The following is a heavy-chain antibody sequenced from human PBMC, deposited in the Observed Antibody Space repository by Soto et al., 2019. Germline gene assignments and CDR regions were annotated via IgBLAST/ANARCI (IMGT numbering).Heavy chain of an antibody. V-gene: IGHV4-31*03. D-gene: IGHD5-12*01. CDR1: GGSISSGGFY. CDR2: IYYSGST. Sequence: QVQLQESGPGLVKPSQTLSLTCTVSGGSISSGGFYWSWIRQHPGKGLEWIGYIYYSGSTYYNPSLKSRVTISLDTSKNQFSLKLSSVTAADTAVYYCASGGDGYNIDYWGQGTLVTVSS. J-gene: IGHJ4*02. CDR3: ASGGDGYNIDY.